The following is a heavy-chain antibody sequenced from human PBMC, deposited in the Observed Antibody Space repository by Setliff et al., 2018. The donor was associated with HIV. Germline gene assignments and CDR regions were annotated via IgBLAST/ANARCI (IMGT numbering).Heavy chain of an antibody. D-gene: IGHD3-9*01. V-gene: IGHV3-21*05. CDR2: ISSSSSSYT. CDR1: GFTFSSHN. J-gene: IGHJ6*03. Sequence: GESLTISCAASGFTFSSHNMNWVRQAPGKGLEWVSYISSSSSSYTNYADSVKGRFTISRDNAKNSLYLQMNSLRAEDTAVYYCARDHYDILTGYLGMDVWGKGTTVTVSS. CDR3: ARDHYDILTGYLGMDV.